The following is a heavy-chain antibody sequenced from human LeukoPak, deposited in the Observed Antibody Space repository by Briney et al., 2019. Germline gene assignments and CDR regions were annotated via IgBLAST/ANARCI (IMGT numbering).Heavy chain of an antibody. CDR2: ITSSSSTI. CDR1: GFVFSSHA. CDR3: ARGLYYDILTGSPYYYGMDV. V-gene: IGHV3-48*01. D-gene: IGHD3-9*01. J-gene: IGHJ6*02. Sequence: GGSLRLSCAASGFVFSSHAMSWVRQAPGKGLEWVSYITSSSSTIFYADSVKGRFTISRDNAKNSLYLQMNSLRGEDTAVYYCARGLYYDILTGSPYYYGMDVWGQGTTVTVSS.